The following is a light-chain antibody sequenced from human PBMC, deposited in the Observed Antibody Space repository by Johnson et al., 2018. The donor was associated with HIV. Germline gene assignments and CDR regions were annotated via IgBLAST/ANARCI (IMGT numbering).Light chain of an antibody. V-gene: IGLV1-51*02. Sequence: QSVLTQPPSVSAAPGQKVTISCSGSSSNIGNNYVSWYQQLPGTAPKLLIYKNDKRPSGIPDRFSGSQSGTSATLAITGLQTGYEADYYCGIWHSSLSTGGVFGTGTKVTVL. J-gene: IGLJ1*01. CDR1: SSNIGNNY. CDR3: GIWHSSLSTGGV. CDR2: KND.